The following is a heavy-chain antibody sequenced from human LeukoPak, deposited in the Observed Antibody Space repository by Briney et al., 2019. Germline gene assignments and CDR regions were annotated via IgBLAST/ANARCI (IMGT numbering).Heavy chain of an antibody. CDR2: IIPIFGTA. Sequence: SVKVSCKASGGTFSSCAISWVRQAPGQGLEWMGRIIPIFGTANYAQKFQGRVTITTDESTSTAYMELSSLRSEDTAVYYCARDEAVGTGAGKQWLIIDYWGQGTLVTVSS. J-gene: IGHJ4*02. V-gene: IGHV1-69*05. CDR1: GGTFSSCA. D-gene: IGHD6-19*01. CDR3: ARDEAVGTGAGKQWLIIDY.